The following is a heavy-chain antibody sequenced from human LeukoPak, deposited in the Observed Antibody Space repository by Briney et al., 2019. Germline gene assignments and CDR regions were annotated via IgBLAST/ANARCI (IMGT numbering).Heavy chain of an antibody. CDR1: GFTFSSYG. V-gene: IGHV3-23*01. Sequence: GGSLRLSCAASGFTFSSYGMSWVRQAPGKGLEWVSAISGSGGSTYYADSVKGRFTISRDNSKNTLYLQMNSLRAEDTAVYYCARALTTVVTPIDYWGQGTLVTVSS. CDR2: ISGSGGST. CDR3: ARALTTVVTPIDY. D-gene: IGHD4-23*01. J-gene: IGHJ4*02.